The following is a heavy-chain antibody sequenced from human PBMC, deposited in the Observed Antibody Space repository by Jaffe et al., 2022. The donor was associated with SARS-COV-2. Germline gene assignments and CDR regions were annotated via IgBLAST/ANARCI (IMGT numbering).Heavy chain of an antibody. Sequence: QMQMEQSGSEVRKPGASVKVSCKASGYNFTGHYIHWVRQAPGQGLEWMGWINPDSGDTSYAQKFQDSVTMTQDTSITTVFLELSSLKSDDTAVYYCARDLAQWATWQEFSGTLDVWGQGTTVTVSS. CDR1: GYNFTGHY. D-gene: IGHD6-19*01. J-gene: IGHJ6*02. V-gene: IGHV1-2*04. CDR2: INPDSGDT. CDR3: ARDLAQWATWQEFSGTLDV.